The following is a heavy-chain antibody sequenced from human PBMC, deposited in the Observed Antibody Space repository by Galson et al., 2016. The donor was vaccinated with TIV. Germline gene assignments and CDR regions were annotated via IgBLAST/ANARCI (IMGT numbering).Heavy chain of an antibody. CDR2: IKQDGSEK. D-gene: IGHD6-19*01. CDR1: GFTSSSCW. CDR3: ARDVGRALAGRGLFDY. J-gene: IGHJ4*02. V-gene: IGHV3-7*01. Sequence: SLRLSCAASGFTSSSCWMSWVRQAPGKGLEWVASIKQDGSEKYYVDSVKGRFTISRDNGQNSLYLQMNSLTAEDTAVYYCARDVGRALAGRGLFDYWGQGTLVTVSS.